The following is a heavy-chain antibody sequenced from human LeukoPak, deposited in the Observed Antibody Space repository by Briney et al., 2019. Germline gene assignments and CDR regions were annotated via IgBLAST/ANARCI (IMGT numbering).Heavy chain of an antibody. D-gene: IGHD3-10*01. CDR1: GYSLRDLS. CDR3: ATHRPAGGFGP. V-gene: IGHV1-24*01. Sequence: ASVKVSCKGSGYSLRDLSIHWVRQAPGKGLEWMGGYEPGEGETIYAPNFQGRVTMTEDPSTDTANMVLSNLRFEDTAAYYCATHRPAGGFGPAGQGPLVTVSS. J-gene: IGHJ5*02. CDR2: YEPGEGET.